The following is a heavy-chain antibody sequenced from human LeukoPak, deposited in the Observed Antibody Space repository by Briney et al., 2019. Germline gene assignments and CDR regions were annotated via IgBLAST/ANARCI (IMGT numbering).Heavy chain of an antibody. CDR2: IYTRGST. D-gene: IGHD6-19*01. CDR1: GGSISSGRYY. V-gene: IGHV4-61*02. Sequence: SETLSLTCNVSGGSISSGRYYWSWIRQPAGKGLEWIGRIYTRGSTNYNPSLKSRVTISVDTSKNQFSLKLSSVTAADTAVYYCARAVAGDDAFDIWGQGTMVTVSS. J-gene: IGHJ3*02. CDR3: ARAVAGDDAFDI.